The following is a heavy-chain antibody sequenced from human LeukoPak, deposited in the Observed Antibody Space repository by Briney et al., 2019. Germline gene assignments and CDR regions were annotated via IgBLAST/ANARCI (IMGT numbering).Heavy chain of an antibody. CDR2: IKQDGSEK. V-gene: IGHV3-7*01. CDR3: ARDVVPAAILPDYYYYYYMDV. CDR1: GFTFSSYW. D-gene: IGHD2-2*02. J-gene: IGHJ6*03. Sequence: GGSLRLSCAASGFTFSSYWMSWVRQAPGKGPEWVANIKQDGSEKYYVDSVKGRFTISRDNAKNSLYLQMNSLRAEDTAVYYCARDVVPAAILPDYYYYYYMDVRGKGTTVTVSS.